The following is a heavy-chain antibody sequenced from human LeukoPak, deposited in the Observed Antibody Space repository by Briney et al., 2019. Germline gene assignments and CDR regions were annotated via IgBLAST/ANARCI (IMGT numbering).Heavy chain of an antibody. D-gene: IGHD2-21*02. CDR2: INPSGGST. Sequence: GASVKVSCKASGYTFTTYYMHWLRQAPGQGPEWMGIINPSGGSTSYAQKFQGRVTMTRDTSTSTVYMELSSLRSEDTAVYYCARDRVVVTASTLDYWGQGTLVTVSS. CDR3: ARDRVVVTASTLDY. V-gene: IGHV1-46*01. J-gene: IGHJ4*02. CDR1: GYTFTTYY.